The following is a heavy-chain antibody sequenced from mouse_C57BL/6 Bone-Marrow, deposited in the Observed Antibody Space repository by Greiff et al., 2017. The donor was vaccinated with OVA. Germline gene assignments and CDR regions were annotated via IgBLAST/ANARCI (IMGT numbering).Heavy chain of an antibody. V-gene: IGHV1-26*01. J-gene: IGHJ3*01. CDR2: INPNNGGT. CDR1: GYTFTDYY. CDR3: ARREGYYYGSSLSWFAY. Sequence: EVQLQQSGPELVKPGASVKISCKASGYTFTDYYMNWVKQSHGKSLEWIGDINPNNGGTSYNQKFKGKATLTVDKSSSTAYMELRSLTSEDSAVYYCARREGYYYGSSLSWFAYWGQGTLVTVSA. D-gene: IGHD1-1*01.